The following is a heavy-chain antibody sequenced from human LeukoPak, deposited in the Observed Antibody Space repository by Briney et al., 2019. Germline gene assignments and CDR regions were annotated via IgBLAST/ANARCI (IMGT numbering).Heavy chain of an antibody. J-gene: IGHJ4*02. V-gene: IGHV4-34*01. D-gene: IGHD2-15*01. CDR3: ARDPFPRASGGNDY. CDR2: INHSGST. Sequence: SETLSLTRAVYGVSPSGYYSSGARQPPGKGLEWIGEINHSGSTNYNTSLKSRVTISVDTSKNQFSLRLSSVTAADTAVYYCARDPFPRASGGNDYGGQGTLVTVSS. CDR1: GVSPSGYY.